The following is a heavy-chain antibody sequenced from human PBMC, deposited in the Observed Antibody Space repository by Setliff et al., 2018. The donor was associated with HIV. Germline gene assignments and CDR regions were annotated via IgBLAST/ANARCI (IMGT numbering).Heavy chain of an antibody. Sequence: GGSLRLSCAASGFTFSQYGMHWVRQAPGKGLEWISYISSKRTSIYYADSVKGRFTISRDNDRNSLYLQMNGLRAEDTAVYYCARGPTTVTNYYYYYMDVWGKGTTVTVSS. CDR2: ISSKRTSI. J-gene: IGHJ6*03. CDR3: ARGPTTVTNYYYYYMDV. CDR1: GFTFSQYG. V-gene: IGHV3-48*01. D-gene: IGHD4-17*01.